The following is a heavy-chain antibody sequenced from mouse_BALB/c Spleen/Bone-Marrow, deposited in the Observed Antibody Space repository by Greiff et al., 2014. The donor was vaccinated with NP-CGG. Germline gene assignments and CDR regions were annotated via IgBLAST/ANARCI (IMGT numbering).Heavy chain of an antibody. CDR2: IGTYYGDA. CDR3: AREGPWFAF. J-gene: IGHJ3*01. CDR1: GYTFTDYA. Sequence: QVQLQQPGAELVRPGVSVKIPCKGSGYTFTDYAMHWVKQSHAKSLEWIGVIGTYYGDATYNQKFKTKATMTVDKSSSTAYMELARLTSEDSALYYCAREGPWFAFWGQGTLVTVSA. V-gene: IGHV1S137*01.